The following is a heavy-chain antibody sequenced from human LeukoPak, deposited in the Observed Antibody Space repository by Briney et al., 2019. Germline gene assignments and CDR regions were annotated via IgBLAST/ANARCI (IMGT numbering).Heavy chain of an antibody. CDR1: GYTFTSYA. D-gene: IGHD2-15*01. Sequence: ASVKVSCKASGYTFTSYAMHWVRQAPGQRLEWMGWINAGNGNTKYSRKSQGRVTITRDTSASTAYMELSSLRSEDTAVYYCARSCSGGSCYYYYGMDVWAQGPTVPVS. CDR2: INAGNGNT. J-gene: IGHJ6*02. V-gene: IGHV1-3*01. CDR3: ARSCSGGSCYYYYGMDV.